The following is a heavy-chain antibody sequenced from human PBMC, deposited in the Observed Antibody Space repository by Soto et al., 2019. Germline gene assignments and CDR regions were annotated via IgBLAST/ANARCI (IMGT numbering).Heavy chain of an antibody. D-gene: IGHD6-13*01. Sequence: GGSLRLSCAASGFTFSSYAMSWVRQAPGKGLEWVSAISGSGGSTYYADSVKGRFTISRDNSKNTLYLQMNSLRAEDTAVYYCAKDLSYSSSWYGMDVWGQGXTVTVYS. CDR2: ISGSGGST. CDR3: AKDLSYSSSWYGMDV. J-gene: IGHJ6*02. CDR1: GFTFSSYA. V-gene: IGHV3-23*01.